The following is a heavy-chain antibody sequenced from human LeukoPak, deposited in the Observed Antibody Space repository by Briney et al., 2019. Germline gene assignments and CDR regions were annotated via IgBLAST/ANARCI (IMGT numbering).Heavy chain of an antibody. V-gene: IGHV3-7*01. CDR1: GFSFSSYW. CDR3: ARDNSYDVLSTFDY. Sequence: GRSLRLSCAASGFSFSSYWMSWVRQAPGKGLEWVANIKQDGSERFYVDSVKGRFTISRDNAKNLLYLQMNSLRAEDTAVYHCARDNSYDVLSTFDYWGQGSLVTVSS. D-gene: IGHD2/OR15-2a*01. J-gene: IGHJ4*02. CDR2: IKQDGSER.